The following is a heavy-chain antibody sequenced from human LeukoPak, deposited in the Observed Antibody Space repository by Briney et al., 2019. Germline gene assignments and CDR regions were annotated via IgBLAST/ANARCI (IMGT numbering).Heavy chain of an antibody. D-gene: IGHD3-10*01. Sequence: GGSLRLSCAVSGFTVSDNYMTWVRQAPGKGLELVSSIYIDGSTYYADSVKGRFTISRDNSRNILYFQMNTLKPEDTAVYYCATGGGRGYSYGALEYWGRGTPVTVSS. CDR2: IYIDGST. CDR3: ATGGGRGYSYGALEY. V-gene: IGHV3-66*01. CDR1: GFTVSDNY. J-gene: IGHJ4*02.